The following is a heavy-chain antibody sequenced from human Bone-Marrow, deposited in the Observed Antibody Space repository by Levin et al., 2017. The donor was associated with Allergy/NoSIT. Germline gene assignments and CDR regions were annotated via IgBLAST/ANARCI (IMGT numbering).Heavy chain of an antibody. D-gene: IGHD1-26*01. Sequence: SCAASGFTFDDYAMHWVRQAPGKGLEWVSLISWDGGSTYYADSVKGRFTISRDNSKNSLYLQMNSLRAEDTALYYCAKGGVSGDSGSYPADFDYWGQGTLVTVSS. CDR1: GFTFDDYA. CDR2: ISWDGGST. J-gene: IGHJ4*02. CDR3: AKGGVSGDSGSYPADFDY. V-gene: IGHV3-43D*03.